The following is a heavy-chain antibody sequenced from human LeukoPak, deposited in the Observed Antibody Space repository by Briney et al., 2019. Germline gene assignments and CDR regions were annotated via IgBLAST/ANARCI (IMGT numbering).Heavy chain of an antibody. V-gene: IGHV1-18*01. CDR1: GYTFTSYG. CDR3: AREGYYDILTGYLSIEDY. J-gene: IGHJ4*02. D-gene: IGHD3-9*01. CDR2: ISAYNGNT. Sequence: ASVKVSCKASGYTFTSYGISWVRQAPGQGLEWMGWISAYNGNTNYAQKLRGRVTMTTDTSTSTAYMELRSLRSDDTAVYYCAREGYYDILTGYLSIEDYWGQGTLVTVSS.